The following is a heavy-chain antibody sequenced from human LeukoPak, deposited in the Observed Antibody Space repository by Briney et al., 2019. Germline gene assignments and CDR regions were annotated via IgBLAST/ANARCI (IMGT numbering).Heavy chain of an antibody. CDR1: GFTFSSYA. Sequence: GGSLRLSCAASGFTFSSYAKSWVRQAPGKGLEWVSAISGSGGSTYYADSVKGRFTISRDNSKNTLYLQMNSLRAEDTAVYYCAKDSPKAHIYDFWSGYKMRWYFDYWGQGTLVTVSS. CDR2: ISGSGGST. CDR3: AKDSPKAHIYDFWSGYKMRWYFDY. V-gene: IGHV3-23*01. J-gene: IGHJ4*02. D-gene: IGHD3-3*01.